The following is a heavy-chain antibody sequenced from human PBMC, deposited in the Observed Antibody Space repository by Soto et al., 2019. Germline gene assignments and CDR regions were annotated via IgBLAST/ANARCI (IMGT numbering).Heavy chain of an antibody. CDR2: IHYSGNT. D-gene: IGHD2-15*01. CDR1: GGSVNSVGYY. J-gene: IGHJ5*01. Sequence: QVQLQESGPGLVKPSQTLSLTCTVSGGSVNSVGYYWSWIRQHPGRGLEWIGYIHYSGNTYYNPSLKSRIAISLDTSKNQFSLRLTSVTAAVTAIYYCARYFSPPLSGGWENWFDSWGQGTLVTVSS. V-gene: IGHV4-31*03. CDR3: ARYFSPPLSGGWENWFDS.